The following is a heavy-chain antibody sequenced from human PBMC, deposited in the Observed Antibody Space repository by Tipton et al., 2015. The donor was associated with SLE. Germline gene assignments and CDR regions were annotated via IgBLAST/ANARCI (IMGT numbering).Heavy chain of an antibody. CDR1: GGSITSHY. J-gene: IGHJ4*02. CDR2: VSYTGSA. CDR3: ARLSAYYRVFDL. V-gene: IGHV4-59*08. D-gene: IGHD3-3*01. Sequence: LRLSCSVSGGSITSHYWTWIRLSPGKEFEWLAYVSYTGSATYNPSLRSRVSILLDTSENQFSLRVTSVTAADTAVYYCARLSAYYRVFDLWGQGTLVTVSS.